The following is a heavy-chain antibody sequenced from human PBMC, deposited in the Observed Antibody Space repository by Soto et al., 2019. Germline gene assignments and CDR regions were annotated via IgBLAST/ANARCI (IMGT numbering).Heavy chain of an antibody. J-gene: IGHJ6*02. V-gene: IGHV4-31*03. CDR2: IYYSGTT. D-gene: IGHD5-12*01. CDR1: GVSITNNNYY. Sequence: QVQLQESGPGLVKPSQTLSLTCTVSGVSITNNNYYWTWIRQHPGNGLEWIGYIYYSGTTYSNPSLKSRATISLDTSKNQFSLKLNSVTAADTALYYCARDPIDSDGSDHGLDVWGQGTTVTVSS. CDR3: ARDPIDSDGSDHGLDV.